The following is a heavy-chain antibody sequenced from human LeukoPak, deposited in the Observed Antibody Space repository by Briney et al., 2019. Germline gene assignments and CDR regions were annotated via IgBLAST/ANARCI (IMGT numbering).Heavy chain of an antibody. CDR3: AKWAGSGEHTKTYFGPFDF. CDR1: GGTFSSYA. V-gene: IGHV1-69*04. D-gene: IGHD3-3*01. CDR2: IIPILGIA. Sequence: GASVKVSCKASGGTFSSYAISWVRQAPGQGLEWMGRIIPILGIANYAQKFQGRVTITADKSTSTAYMELSSLRSEDTAVYSCAKWAGSGEHTKTYFGPFDFWGQGTLVTVSS. J-gene: IGHJ4*02.